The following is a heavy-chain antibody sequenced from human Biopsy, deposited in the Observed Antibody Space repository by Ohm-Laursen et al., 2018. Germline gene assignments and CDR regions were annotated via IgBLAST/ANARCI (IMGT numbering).Heavy chain of an antibody. CDR3: ARDSGILNYGNFKYYHYYGMDV. CDR2: IYYSVMT. CDR1: GDSVTKYY. V-gene: IGHV4-59*02. Sequence: TLSLTCTVSGDSVTKYYWSWIRQPPGKGLEWIGHIYYSVMTNYNPSLQSRVSISVDTSRNQVSLTLSSVTAADTAVYYCARDSGILNYGNFKYYHYYGMDVWGLGTMVTVSS. D-gene: IGHD4-11*01. J-gene: IGHJ6*02.